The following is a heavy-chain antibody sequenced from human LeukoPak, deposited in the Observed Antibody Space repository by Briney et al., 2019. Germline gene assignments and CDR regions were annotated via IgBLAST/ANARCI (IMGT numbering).Heavy chain of an antibody. Sequence: PSETLSLTCSVSGASVSDGNYYWSWIRQPPGKGLEWIGYMFYSESTKYNPSLKSRVTISVDKSKNQFSLKLSSVTAADTAVYYCARERFPGAVAGTNYWGQGTLVTVSS. CDR1: GASVSDGNYY. J-gene: IGHJ4*02. CDR3: ARERFPGAVAGTNY. CDR2: MFYSEST. V-gene: IGHV4-61*01. D-gene: IGHD6-19*01.